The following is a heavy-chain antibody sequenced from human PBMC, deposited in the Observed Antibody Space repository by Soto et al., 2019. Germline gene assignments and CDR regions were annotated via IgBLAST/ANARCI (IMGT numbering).Heavy chain of an antibody. V-gene: IGHV1-69*04. CDR3: ARDLHPYYDYIWGSPDAFDI. Sequence: SVKVSCKASGGTFSSYTISWVRQAPGQGLEWMGRIIPILGIANYAQKFQGRVTITADKSTSTAYMELSSLRSEDTAVYYCARDLHPYYDYIWGSPDAFDIWGQGTMVTVSS. CDR1: GGTFSSYT. J-gene: IGHJ3*02. CDR2: IIPILGIA. D-gene: IGHD3-16*01.